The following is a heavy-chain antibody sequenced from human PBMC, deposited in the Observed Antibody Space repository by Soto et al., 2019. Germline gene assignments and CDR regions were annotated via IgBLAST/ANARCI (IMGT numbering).Heavy chain of an antibody. D-gene: IGHD4-17*01. V-gene: IGHV3-66*01. CDR3: AGDSTDGDFVDAFDV. Sequence: ELQLVESGGGLVQPGGSLRLSCAASGFSVSMNYVNWVRQAPGKGLEWVSVIYSGGTTHYADSVKGRFTISRDTSKNTLYLQMNSLRVEDTAVYYCAGDSTDGDFVDAFDVWGQGTMVTVSS. CDR2: IYSGGTT. J-gene: IGHJ3*01. CDR1: GFSVSMNY.